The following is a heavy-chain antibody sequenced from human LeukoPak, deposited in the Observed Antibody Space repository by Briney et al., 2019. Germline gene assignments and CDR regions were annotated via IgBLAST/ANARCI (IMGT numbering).Heavy chain of an antibody. CDR3: ARRTYYYDSSGYIPIYYFDY. CDR1: GGSISSDY. Sequence: PSETLSLTCTVSGGSISSDYWSWIRQPAGKGLEWIGSIYYSGSTYYNPSLKSRVTISVDTSKIQFSLKLSSVTAADTAVYYCARRTYYYDSSGYIPIYYFDYWGQGTLVTVSS. CDR2: IYYSGST. V-gene: IGHV4-59*01. D-gene: IGHD3-22*01. J-gene: IGHJ4*02.